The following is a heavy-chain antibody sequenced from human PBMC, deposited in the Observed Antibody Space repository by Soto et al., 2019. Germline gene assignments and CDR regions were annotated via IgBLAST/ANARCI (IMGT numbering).Heavy chain of an antibody. CDR2: ISGSGGST. CDR3: AKGVVVTTPYYGMDV. Sequence: GGSLRLSCAAPGFTFSSYAMSWVRQAPGKGLEWVSAISGSGGSTYYADSVKGRFTISRDNSKNTLYLQMNSLRAEDTAVYYCAKGVVVTTPYYGMDVWGQGTTVTVSS. J-gene: IGHJ6*02. CDR1: GFTFSSYA. D-gene: IGHD2-21*02. V-gene: IGHV3-23*01.